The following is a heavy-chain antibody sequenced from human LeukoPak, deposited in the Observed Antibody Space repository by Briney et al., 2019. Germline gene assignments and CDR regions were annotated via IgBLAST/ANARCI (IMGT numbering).Heavy chain of an antibody. D-gene: IGHD3-3*01. CDR3: ARTARVAHYYYYMDV. J-gene: IGHJ6*03. CDR1: GGSFSGYY. Sequence: SETLSLTCAVYGGSFSGYYWSWVRQPPGKGLEWIGEINHSGSTNYNPSLKSRVTISVDTSKNQFSLKLSSVTAADTAVYYCARTARVAHYYYYMDVWGKGTTVTVSS. CDR2: INHSGST. V-gene: IGHV4-34*01.